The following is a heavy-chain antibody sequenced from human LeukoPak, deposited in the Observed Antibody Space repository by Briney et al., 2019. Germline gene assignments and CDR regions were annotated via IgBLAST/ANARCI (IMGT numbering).Heavy chain of an antibody. CDR3: ARDFVSDYDFWSGYFPRIYYYYGMDV. CDR1: GYTFTSYG. CDR2: ISAYNGNT. D-gene: IGHD3-3*01. V-gene: IGHV1-18*01. J-gene: IGHJ6*02. Sequence: ASVKVSCKASGYTFTSYGISWVRQAPGQGLEWMGWISAYNGNTNYAQKLQGRVTMTTDTSTSTAYMELRSLRSYDTAVYYCARDFVSDYDFWSGYFPRIYYYYGMDVWGQGTTVTVSS.